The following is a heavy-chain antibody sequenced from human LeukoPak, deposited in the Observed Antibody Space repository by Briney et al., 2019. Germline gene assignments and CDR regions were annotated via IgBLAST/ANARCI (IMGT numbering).Heavy chain of an antibody. CDR2: IYYSGNT. CDR3: ARDKGEYYDSSGYLYY. CDR1: GGSISTYY. V-gene: IGHV4-59*01. J-gene: IGHJ4*02. D-gene: IGHD3-22*01. Sequence: SETLSLTCTVSGGSISTYYWSWIRQPPGKGLEWIGYIYYSGNTNFNPALKSRVTMSVDTSKNQFSLKLSSVTAADTAVYYCARDKGEYYDSSGYLYYWGQGTLVTVSS.